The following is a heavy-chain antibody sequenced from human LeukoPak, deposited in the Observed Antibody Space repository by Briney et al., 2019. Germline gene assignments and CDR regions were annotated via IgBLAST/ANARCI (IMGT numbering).Heavy chain of an antibody. D-gene: IGHD3-10*01. V-gene: IGHV2-70*11. CDR3: ARIPCKHAAYGSGSYYETADY. J-gene: IGHJ4*02. CDR2: IDWDDDK. CDR1: GFSLSTSGMC. Sequence: SGPALVKPTQTLTLTCTFSGFSLSTSGMCVSWIGQPPGKALEWLARIDWDDDKYYSTSLKTRLTISKDTSKNQVVLTMTNMDPVDTATYYCARIPCKHAAYGSGSYYETADYWGQGTLVTVSS.